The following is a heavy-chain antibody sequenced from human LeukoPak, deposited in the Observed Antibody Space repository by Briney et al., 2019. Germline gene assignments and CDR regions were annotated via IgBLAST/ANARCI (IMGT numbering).Heavy chain of an antibody. J-gene: IGHJ4*02. CDR1: GYTFAAYY. Sequence: ASVKVSCKASGYTFAAYYMHWVRQAPGQGLEWMGWINPNSGGTNYAQKFQGRVTITADKSTSTAYMELSSLRSEDTAVYYCARGDRTYYFDYWGQGTLVTVSS. CDR3: ARGDRTYYFDY. V-gene: IGHV1-2*02. CDR2: INPNSGGT. D-gene: IGHD2-21*02.